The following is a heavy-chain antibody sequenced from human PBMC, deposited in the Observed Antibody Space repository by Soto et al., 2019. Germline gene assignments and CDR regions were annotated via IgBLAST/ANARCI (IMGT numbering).Heavy chain of an antibody. CDR1: GGSISSSSYD. J-gene: IGHJ6*02. CDR2: IYYSGYT. D-gene: IGHD3-16*01. V-gene: IGHV4-39*01. CDR3: ARHNGPLYVGYYYDMDV. Sequence: SETLSLTCTVSGGSISSSSYDWGWIRQPPGKGLEWIGSIYYSGYTYYNPSLKSRVTISVDTSKNQFSLKLSSVTAADTAVYYCARHNGPLYVGYYYDMDVWGQGTTVTVSS.